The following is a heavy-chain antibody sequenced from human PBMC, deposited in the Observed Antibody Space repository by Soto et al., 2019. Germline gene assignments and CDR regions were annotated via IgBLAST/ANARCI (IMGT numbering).Heavy chain of an antibody. D-gene: IGHD2-15*01. CDR3: AGLRGYAGSPIDY. CDR1: GGSITSGY. CDR2: ISYSGNT. V-gene: IGHV4-59*01. J-gene: IGHJ4*02. Sequence: SETLSLTCTVSGGSITSGYWSWIRQPPGKGLEWIGYISYSGNTNYNPSLKSRVTMSVDTPKNQFSLRLSSVTTADTAVYYCAGLRGYAGSPIDYWGQGTLVTVSS.